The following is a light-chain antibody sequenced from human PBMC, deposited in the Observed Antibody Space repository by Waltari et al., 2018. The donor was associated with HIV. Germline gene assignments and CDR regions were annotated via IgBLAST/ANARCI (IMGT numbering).Light chain of an antibody. V-gene: IGLV1-44*01. CDR2: SSH. CDR3: AAWDDSRNAHVV. Sequence: QSVLTQPPSASGTPGQRVTISCSGSNSNIGSNSVNWYQQLPGTAPKLLIYSSHPRPLGVPDRFSGSKSGTSASLAISGLQSEDEADYYCAAWDDSRNAHVVFGGGTKLTVL. J-gene: IGLJ2*01. CDR1: NSNIGSNS.